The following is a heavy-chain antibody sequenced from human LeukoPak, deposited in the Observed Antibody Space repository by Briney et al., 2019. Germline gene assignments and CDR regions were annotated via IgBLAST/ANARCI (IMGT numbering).Heavy chain of an antibody. CDR2: INHSGTT. CDR1: GGSFSDYY. Sequence: PSETLSLTCAVYGGSFSDYYWSWIRQPPGKGLEWIGEINHSGTTNYSPSLKSRVSISVDTSKNHFSLKLISVTAADAAMYYCASHYSSGSYRYTGSFDSWGQGMLVNVSS. D-gene: IGHD3-16*02. J-gene: IGHJ4*02. CDR3: ASHYSSGSYRYTGSFDS. V-gene: IGHV4-34*01.